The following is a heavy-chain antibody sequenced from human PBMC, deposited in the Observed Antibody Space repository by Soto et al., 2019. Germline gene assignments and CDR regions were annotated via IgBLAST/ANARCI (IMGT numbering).Heavy chain of an antibody. CDR2: ILPVFGTT. J-gene: IGHJ6*02. Sequence: SVKVSCKASGDTSSNYGVSWVRQAPGQGLEWMGGILPVFGTTTYARNFQGRITITADKSTSTVYMELTSLRSDDTATYYCARDPDEVVGTDYHYYGMDVWDQGATVTAP. D-gene: IGHD1-26*01. V-gene: IGHV1-69*06. CDR3: ARDPDEVVGTDYHYYGMDV. CDR1: GDTSSNYG.